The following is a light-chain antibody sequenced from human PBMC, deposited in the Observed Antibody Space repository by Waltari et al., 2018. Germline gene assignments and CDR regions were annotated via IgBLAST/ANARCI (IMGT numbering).Light chain of an antibody. J-gene: IGKJ4*01. CDR1: QRFGSN. CDR2: GAS. V-gene: IGKV3-15*01. Sequence: EIVMTQSPATLSVSVGERATLSCRASQRFGSNLAWYQLKPGQAPRLLPSGASTRATGIPARFSGSGSGTEFTLTISSLQSEDFAVYYCQQYNDWPPTFGGGTKVEIK. CDR3: QQYNDWPPT.